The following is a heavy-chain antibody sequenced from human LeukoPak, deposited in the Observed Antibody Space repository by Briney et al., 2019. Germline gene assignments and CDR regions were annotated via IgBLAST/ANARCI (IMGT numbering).Heavy chain of an antibody. D-gene: IGHD2-2*02. CDR3: AKGPYCSTTSCYTMGCFDP. CDR2: TSGSSGST. V-gene: IGHV3-23*01. CDR1: GFTFSTYA. J-gene: IGHJ5*02. Sequence: GGSLRLSCAASGFTFSTYAMSWVRQAPGKGLEWVSSTSGSSGSTYYADSMKGRFTISRDNSKNTLYLQMDSLRTEDTAVYYCAKGPYCSTTSCYTMGCFDPWGQGTLVTVSS.